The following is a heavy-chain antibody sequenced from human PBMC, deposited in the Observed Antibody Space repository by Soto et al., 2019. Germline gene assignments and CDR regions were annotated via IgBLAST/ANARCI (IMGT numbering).Heavy chain of an antibody. Sequence: QMPLVQSGPEVKKPGTSVKVSCKASGFTFTSSAVQWVRQARGQRLEWIGWIVVGSGNTNYAQKFQERVTITRDMSTSTAYMELSSLRSEDTAVYYCAGRGATDGKDYWGQGTLVTVSS. CDR3: AGRGATDGKDY. CDR1: GFTFTSSA. D-gene: IGHD1-26*01. V-gene: IGHV1-58*01. CDR2: IVVGSGNT. J-gene: IGHJ4*02.